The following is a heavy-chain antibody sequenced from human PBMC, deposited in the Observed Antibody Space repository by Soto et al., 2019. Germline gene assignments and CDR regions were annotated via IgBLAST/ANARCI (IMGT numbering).Heavy chain of an antibody. CDR1: GYTFTGYY. V-gene: IGHV1-2*02. CDR2: INPNSGGT. D-gene: IGHD6-19*01. CDR3: ARDEREQWLVGGYYYYYGMDV. J-gene: IGHJ6*02. Sequence: ASVKVSCKASGYTFTGYYMHWVRQAPGQGLEWMGWINPNSGGTNYAQKFQGRVTMTRDTSISTAYMELSRLRSDDTAVYYCARDEREQWLVGGYYYYYGMDVWGQGTTVTVSS.